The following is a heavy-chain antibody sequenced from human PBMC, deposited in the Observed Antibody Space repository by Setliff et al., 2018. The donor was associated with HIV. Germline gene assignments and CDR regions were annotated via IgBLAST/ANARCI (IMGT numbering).Heavy chain of an antibody. D-gene: IGHD4-17*01. J-gene: IGHJ3*02. CDR2: IYYSGTT. Sequence: TLSLTCTVSGGSISSRNYYWAWIRQPPGKGLEWIGTIYYSGTTHYNPSLNSRVIISVDTSKNQFSLRLNSVTAADTAVYYCARHSLGNIGDYIRIGAIDIWGQGTMVTV. CDR1: GGSISSRNYY. V-gene: IGHV4-39*01. CDR3: ARHSLGNIGDYIRIGAIDI.